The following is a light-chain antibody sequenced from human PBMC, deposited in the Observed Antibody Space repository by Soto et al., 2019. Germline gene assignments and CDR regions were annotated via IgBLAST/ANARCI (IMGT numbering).Light chain of an antibody. Sequence: EIVLTQSPGTLSLSPGERATLSCRASQSVSSTYIAWYKQNPGQPPRLLIYGASSRATGIPDRFSGSGSGTDFTLTISRLEPEDFAVYFCQQYGRSPPFTFGQGTKVEIK. CDR1: QSVSSTY. CDR3: QQYGRSPPFT. V-gene: IGKV3-20*01. CDR2: GAS. J-gene: IGKJ2*01.